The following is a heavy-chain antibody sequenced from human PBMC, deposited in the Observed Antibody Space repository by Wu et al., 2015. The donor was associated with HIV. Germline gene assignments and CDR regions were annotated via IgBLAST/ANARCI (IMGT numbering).Heavy chain of an antibody. Sequence: QVQLVQSGAEVKKPGASVKVSCKASGYTFTGYYMHWVRQAPGQGLEWMGWINPNSGGTNYAQKFQGRVTMTRDTSISTAYMELSRLRSDDTAVYYCARKVVPAAPWRGDAFDIWGQGTMVTVSS. CDR3: ARKVVPAAPWRGDAFDI. CDR2: INPNSGGT. J-gene: IGHJ3*02. D-gene: IGHD2-2*01. CDR1: GYTFTGYY. V-gene: IGHV1-2*02.